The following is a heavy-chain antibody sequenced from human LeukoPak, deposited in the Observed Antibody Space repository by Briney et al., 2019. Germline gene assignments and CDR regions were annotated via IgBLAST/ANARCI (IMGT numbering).Heavy chain of an antibody. CDR1: GFTVSSNY. V-gene: IGHV3-66*01. CDR3: ARDTETPYRGYSYAFGY. D-gene: IGHD5-18*01. J-gene: IGHJ4*02. CDR2: IYSGGST. Sequence: GGSLRLSCAASGFTVSSNYMSWVRQAPGKGLEWVSVIYSGGSTYYADSVKGRFTISRDNSKNTLYLQMNSLRAEDTAVYYCARDTETPYRGYSYAFGYWGQGTLVTVSS.